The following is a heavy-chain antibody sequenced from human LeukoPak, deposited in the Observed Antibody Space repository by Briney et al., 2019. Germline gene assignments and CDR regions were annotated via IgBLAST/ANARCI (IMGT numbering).Heavy chain of an antibody. J-gene: IGHJ6*01. Sequence: SETLSLTCAVYGGSFSGYYWSWIRQPPGKGLEWIGEINHSGSTNYNPSLKSRVTISVDTSKNQFSLKLSSLTAADTAVYYCARGRIKLQLRGYYYGMDVWGQGTTVTVSS. V-gene: IGHV4-34*01. CDR1: GGSFSGYY. D-gene: IGHD5-18*01. CDR3: ARGRIKLQLRGYYYGMDV. CDR2: INHSGST.